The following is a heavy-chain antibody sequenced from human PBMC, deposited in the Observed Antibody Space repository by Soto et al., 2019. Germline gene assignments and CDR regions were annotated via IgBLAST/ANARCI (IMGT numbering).Heavy chain of an antibody. Sequence: SETLSLTCTVSGASVSSHYWGWLRQPPGKGPEWIGYISYDVITSYSPPLMGRVSISMDTSKNHFSLKLKSVTAADTAVYYCARVQDYWGQGILVTVSS. CDR3: ARVQDY. J-gene: IGHJ4*02. CDR1: GASVSSHY. CDR2: ISYDVIT. V-gene: IGHV4-59*06. D-gene: IGHD1-1*01.